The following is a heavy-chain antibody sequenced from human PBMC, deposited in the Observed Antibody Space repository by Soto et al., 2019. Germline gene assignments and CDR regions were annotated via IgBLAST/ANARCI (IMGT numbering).Heavy chain of an antibody. V-gene: IGHV4-34*01. CDR3: AQGSEDTVDISGFYKY. CDR2: INHSGGT. Sequence: PSETLSLTCAVYGGSFIGHYWSWIRQPPGKGLGWIGEINHSGGTSYNPSLKSRVTISVDTSKSQFSLKLTSVTAADRAVYYCAQGSEDTVDISGFYKYGGKGTPVTVSS. CDR1: GGSFIGHY. D-gene: IGHD3-22*01. J-gene: IGHJ4*02.